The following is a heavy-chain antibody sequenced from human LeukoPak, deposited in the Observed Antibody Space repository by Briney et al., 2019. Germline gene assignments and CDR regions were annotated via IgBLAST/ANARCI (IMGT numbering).Heavy chain of an antibody. Sequence: GGSLRLSCAASGFTFDDYTMHWVRQAPGKGLEWVSLISWDGGSTYYADSVKGRFTISRDNAKNSLYLQMNSLRAEDTAVYYCAELGITMIGGVWGKGTTVTISS. CDR3: AELGITMIGGV. CDR1: GFTFDDYT. CDR2: ISWDGGST. J-gene: IGHJ6*04. V-gene: IGHV3-43*01. D-gene: IGHD3-10*02.